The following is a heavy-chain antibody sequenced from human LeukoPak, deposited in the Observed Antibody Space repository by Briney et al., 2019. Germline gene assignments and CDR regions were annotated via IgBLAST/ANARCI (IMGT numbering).Heavy chain of an antibody. CDR2: IIPIFGTA. V-gene: IGHV1-69*13. CDR3: AKTRGKVAGSG. Sequence: GASVKVSCKASGGTFSSYAISWVRQAPGQGLEWMGGIIPIFGTANYAQKFQGRVTITADESTSTAYMELSSLRSEDTAVYYCAKTRGKVAGSGWGQGTLVTVSS. D-gene: IGHD1-14*01. J-gene: IGHJ4*02. CDR1: GGTFSSYA.